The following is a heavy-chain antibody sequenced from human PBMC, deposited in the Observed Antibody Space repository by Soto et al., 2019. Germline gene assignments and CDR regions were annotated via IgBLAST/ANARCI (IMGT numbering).Heavy chain of an antibody. V-gene: IGHV4-59*08. J-gene: IGHJ5*02. D-gene: IGHD2-15*01. CDR1: GGSISSYY. CDR2: IYYSGST. CDR3: ARVGCSGGSCLTKGGYNWFDP. Sequence: SETLSLTCTVSGGSISSYYWSWIWQPPGKGLEWIGYIYYSGSTNYNPSLKSRVTISVDTSKNQFSLKLSSVTAADTAVYYCARVGCSGGSCLTKGGYNWFDPWGQGTLVTVSS.